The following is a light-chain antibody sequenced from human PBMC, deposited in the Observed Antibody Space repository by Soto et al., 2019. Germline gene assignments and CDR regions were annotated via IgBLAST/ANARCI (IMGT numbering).Light chain of an antibody. CDR1: QTISSW. Sequence: DIQMTQSPSTLSGSVGDRVTITCRASQTISSWLAWYQQKPEKAPKLLIYKASTLKSGVPSRFSGSGSGTEFTLTISNLQPDDFATYYCQHYNSYPWTFGQGTKV. V-gene: IGKV1-5*03. CDR3: QHYNSYPWT. CDR2: KAS. J-gene: IGKJ1*01.